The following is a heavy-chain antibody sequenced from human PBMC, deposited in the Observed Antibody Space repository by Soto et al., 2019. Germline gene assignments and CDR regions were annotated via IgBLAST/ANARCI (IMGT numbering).Heavy chain of an antibody. CDR3: ARTTPVDSSAYYYPFFAF. J-gene: IGHJ4*02. V-gene: IGHV4-39*01. D-gene: IGHD3-22*01. CDR2: IYYSGST. Sequence: KPSETLSLTCTVSGDSISISSYYWWWIRQPPGKGLEWIGSIYYSGSTYYNPSLKTRVTISVDTPKNQSSPKLSSVTAADTAVYYCARTTPVDSSAYYYPFFAFWGQGTLVTGSS. CDR1: GDSISISSYY.